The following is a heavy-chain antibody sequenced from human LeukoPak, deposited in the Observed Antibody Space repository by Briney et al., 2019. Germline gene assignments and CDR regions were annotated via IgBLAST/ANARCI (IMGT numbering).Heavy chain of an antibody. D-gene: IGHD3-9*01. J-gene: IGHJ4*02. Sequence: GGPLRLSCAASGLTFSNSAMHWVRQAPGKGLEWVAIISYDGSHKFYADSVKGRFTISRDTAKNTLYLQMNSLRAQDTAVYYCAREYYDILTGYLGDFDYWGQGTLVTVSS. V-gene: IGHV3-30*04. CDR3: AREYYDILTGYLGDFDY. CDR2: ISYDGSHK. CDR1: GLTFSNSA.